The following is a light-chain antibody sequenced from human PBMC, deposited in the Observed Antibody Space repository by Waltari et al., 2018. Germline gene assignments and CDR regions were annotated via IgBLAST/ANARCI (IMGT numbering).Light chain of an antibody. Sequence: QLVLTQSPSASASLGASVKLSCPLSSGHSFYPIAWHQQQPEKGPRFLMKVNKGGSHMKGDGIPDRFSGSSSGAERYLTISSLQSEDEADYYCQTWGTGTWVFGGGTKLTVL. CDR3: QTWGTGTWV. V-gene: IGLV4-69*01. J-gene: IGLJ3*02. CDR2: VNKGGSH. CDR1: SGHSFYP.